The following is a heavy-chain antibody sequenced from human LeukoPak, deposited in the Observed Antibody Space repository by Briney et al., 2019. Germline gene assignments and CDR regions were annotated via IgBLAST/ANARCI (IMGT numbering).Heavy chain of an antibody. Sequence: GGSLRLSCAASGFTFNDAWMSWVRQAPGKGLEWVGRIKSKTDGGTTDYAAPVEGRFTISRDDSKNTLFLQMNSLRAEDTAVYYCAKSAGMVRGVIINYFDYWGQGTLVTVSS. D-gene: IGHD3-10*01. CDR3: AKSAGMVRGVIINYFDY. CDR1: GFTFNDAW. CDR2: IKSKTDGGTT. J-gene: IGHJ4*02. V-gene: IGHV3-15*01.